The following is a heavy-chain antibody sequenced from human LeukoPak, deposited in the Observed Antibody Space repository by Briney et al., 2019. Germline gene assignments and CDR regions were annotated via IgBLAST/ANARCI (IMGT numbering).Heavy chain of an antibody. CDR2: ISGSGGST. CDR1: GFTFSGYA. D-gene: IGHD4-17*01. CDR3: ASSRTVTYAFDI. V-gene: IGHV3-23*01. J-gene: IGHJ3*02. Sequence: GGSLRLSCAASGFTFSGYAMHWVRQAPGKGLEWVSAISGSGGSTYYADSVKGRFTISRDDSMNTLYLQMNSLRAEDTAVYYCASSRTVTYAFDIWGQGTMVTVSS.